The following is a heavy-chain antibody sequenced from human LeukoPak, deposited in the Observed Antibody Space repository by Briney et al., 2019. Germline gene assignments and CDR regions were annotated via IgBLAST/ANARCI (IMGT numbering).Heavy chain of an antibody. J-gene: IGHJ4*02. CDR2: IKVDGSEK. Sequence: QPGGSLRLSCAASGFTFSSYAMSWVRQAPGKGLEWVANIKVDGSEKNYVDSVRGRFTISRDNAKNSLYLQMNSLRAEDTAVYYCTRNGRSLDYWGQGTLVTVSS. CDR3: TRNGRSLDY. V-gene: IGHV3-7*01. D-gene: IGHD2-15*01. CDR1: GFTFSSYA.